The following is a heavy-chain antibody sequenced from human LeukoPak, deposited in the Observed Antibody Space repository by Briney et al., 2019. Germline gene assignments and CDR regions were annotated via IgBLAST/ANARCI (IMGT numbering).Heavy chain of an antibody. CDR1: GFTFSSYA. CDR2: ISGSGGST. CDR3: AKDRALYDSGDYRYSPFLH. J-gene: IGHJ1*01. D-gene: IGHD3-22*01. V-gene: IGHV3-23*01. Sequence: GGSLRLSCAASGFTFSSYAMSWVRQAPGKGLEWVSAISGSGGSTYYADSVKGRFTISRDNSKNTLYLQMNSLRAEDTAVYYCAKDRALYDSGDYRYSPFLHWGQGTLATVSS.